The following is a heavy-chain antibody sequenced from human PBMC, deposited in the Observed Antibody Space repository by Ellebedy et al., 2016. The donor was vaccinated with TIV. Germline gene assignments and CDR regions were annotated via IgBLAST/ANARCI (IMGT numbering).Heavy chain of an antibody. CDR1: GFTFSSYA. D-gene: IGHD2-2*01. CDR3: AKAARSPAAMRGYYYGMDV. Sequence: GESLKISXAASGFTFSSYAMSWVRQAPGKGLEWVSAISGSGGSTYYADSVKGRFTISRDNSKNTLYLQMNSLRAEDTAVYYCAKAARSPAAMRGYYYGMDVWGQGTTVTVSS. CDR2: ISGSGGST. V-gene: IGHV3-23*01. J-gene: IGHJ6*02.